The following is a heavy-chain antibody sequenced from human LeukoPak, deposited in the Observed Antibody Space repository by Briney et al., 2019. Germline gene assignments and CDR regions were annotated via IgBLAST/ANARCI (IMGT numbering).Heavy chain of an antibody. CDR2: IKHDGSEK. D-gene: IGHD3-3*01. CDR3: ATDRGWRTSGYYLYYFEY. CDR1: GFIFTNYF. V-gene: IGHV3-7*01. Sequence: GGSLRFSCAASGFIFTNYFMSWVRQAPGKGLEWVASIKHDGSEKYYVDSVRGRFTISRDNTMNPLYLQMSSLRAEDTAVYYCATDRGWRTSGYYLYYFEYWGQGTLVTYSS. J-gene: IGHJ4*02.